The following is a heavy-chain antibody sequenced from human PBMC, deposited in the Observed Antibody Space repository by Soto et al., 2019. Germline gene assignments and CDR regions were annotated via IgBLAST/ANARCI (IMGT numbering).Heavy chain of an antibody. D-gene: IGHD2-2*01. J-gene: IGHJ6*02. CDR2: IIPIFRRP. V-gene: IGHV1-69*13. Sequence: SVKVSCKTSGGPFNNFAINWVRQAPGQGLEWMGGIIPIFRRPNYAQKFQGRVTITADASTSTAYMELSSLRSEDTAVYYCERVSGYCSSTSCYRLSSYYYGMDVWAQGTTVTVSS. CDR1: GGPFNNFA. CDR3: ERVSGYCSSTSCYRLSSYYYGMDV.